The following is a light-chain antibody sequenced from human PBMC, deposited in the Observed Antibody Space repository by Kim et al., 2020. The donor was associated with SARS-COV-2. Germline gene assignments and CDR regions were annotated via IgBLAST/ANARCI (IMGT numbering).Light chain of an antibody. Sequence: TLSLCPGERATLSCRASQSVSSSYLAWYQQKPGQAPGLLIYGASSRATGIPDRFSGSGSGTDFTLTISRLEPEDFAVYYCQQYRTFGQGTKVDIK. CDR2: GAS. V-gene: IGKV3-20*01. CDR3: QQYRT. CDR1: QSVSSSY. J-gene: IGKJ1*01.